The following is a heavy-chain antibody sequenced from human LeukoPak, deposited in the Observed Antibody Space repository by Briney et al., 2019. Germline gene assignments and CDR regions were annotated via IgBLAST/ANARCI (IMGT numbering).Heavy chain of an antibody. V-gene: IGHV1-18*01. CDR2: ISAFNGNT. CDR1: GYMFNIYG. Sequence: ASVTVSCKASGYMFNIYGISWVRQAPAQGLEWMGWISAFNGNTNYARNFQDRVTMTTDTSTSTAYMELTSLSSDDTAVYYCARSPPSAGYDRFDTWGQGTLVTVSS. CDR3: ARSPPSAGYDRFDT. J-gene: IGHJ4*02. D-gene: IGHD5-12*01.